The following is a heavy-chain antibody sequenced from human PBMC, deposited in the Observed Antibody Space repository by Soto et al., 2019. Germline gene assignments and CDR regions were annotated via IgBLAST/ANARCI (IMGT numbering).Heavy chain of an antibody. V-gene: IGHV3-23*01. J-gene: IGHJ6*02. CDR3: ARIRGSWYGLDV. CDR2: ITGTGGNT. Sequence: EVQLLESGGGLVQPGGSLRLSCAASGFPLSTYGMTWVRQAPGKGLEWVSAITGTGGNTYYVDSVKGRFTSSRDNSTNMLYLQVKSLRGEDTAVYYFARIRGSWYGLDVWGQGTTVTVSS. CDR1: GFPLSTYG.